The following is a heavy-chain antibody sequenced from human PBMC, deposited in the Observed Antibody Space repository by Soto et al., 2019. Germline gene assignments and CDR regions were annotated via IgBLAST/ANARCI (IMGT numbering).Heavy chain of an antibody. CDR3: ARADFHYDSSGYYYVNAFDI. CDR2: IWYDGSNK. D-gene: IGHD3-22*01. J-gene: IGHJ3*02. CDR1: GFTFSSYG. V-gene: IGHV3-33*01. Sequence: QVQLVESGGGVVQPGRSLRLSCAASGFTFSSYGMHWVRQAPGKGLEWVAVIWYDGSNKYYADSVKGRFTISRDNSKNTXYXXMNSLRAEDTAVYYCARADFHYDSSGYYYVNAFDIWGQGTMVTVSS.